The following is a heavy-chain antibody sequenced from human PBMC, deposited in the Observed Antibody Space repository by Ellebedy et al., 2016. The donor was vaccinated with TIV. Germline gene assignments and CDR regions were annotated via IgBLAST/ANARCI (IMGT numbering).Heavy chain of an antibody. J-gene: IGHJ4*02. V-gene: IGHV3-23*01. CDR1: GFTFSSYA. CDR2: ISGSGGST. CDR3: AKGAWIQLWSLTYYFDY. Sequence: GESLKISCAASGFTFSSYAMSWVRQAPGKGLEWVSAISGSGGSTYYADSVKGRFTISRDNSKNTLYLQMNSLRAEDTAVYYCAKGAWIQLWSLTYYFDYWGQGTLVTVSS. D-gene: IGHD5-18*01.